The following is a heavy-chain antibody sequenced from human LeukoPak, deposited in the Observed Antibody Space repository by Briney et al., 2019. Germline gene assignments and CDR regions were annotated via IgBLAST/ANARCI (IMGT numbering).Heavy chain of an antibody. J-gene: IGHJ4*02. CDR3: ARELGPVRLFDY. V-gene: IGHV1-18*01. Sequence: ASVKVSCKASGGTFSSYGISWVRQAPGQGLEWMGWISAYNGNTNYAQKLQGRVTMTTDTSTSTAYMELRSLRSDDTAVYYCARELGPVRLFDYWGQGTLVTVSS. CDR1: GGTFSSYG. D-gene: IGHD7-27*01. CDR2: ISAYNGNT.